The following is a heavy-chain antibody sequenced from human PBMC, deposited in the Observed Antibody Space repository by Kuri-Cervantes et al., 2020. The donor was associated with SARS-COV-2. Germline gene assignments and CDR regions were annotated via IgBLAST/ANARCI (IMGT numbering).Heavy chain of an antibody. D-gene: IGHD6-19*01. CDR2: IIPILGTA. J-gene: IGHJ5*02. CDR1: GGTFSSYA. Sequence: SVKVSCKASGGTFSSYAISWVRQAPGQGLEWMGRIIPILGTANYAQKFQGRVTMTTDTSTSTAYMELRSLRSDDTAVYYCARDAGQWLGDNWFDPWGQGTLVTVSS. CDR3: ARDAGQWLGDNWFDP. V-gene: IGHV1-69*04.